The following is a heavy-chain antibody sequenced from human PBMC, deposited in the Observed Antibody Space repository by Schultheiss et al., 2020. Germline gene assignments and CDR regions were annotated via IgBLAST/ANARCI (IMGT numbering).Heavy chain of an antibody. CDR2: ISYDGSNK. D-gene: IGHD6-19*01. CDR1: GFTFSNYA. V-gene: IGHV3-30-3*01. Sequence: GGSLRLSCAASGFTFSNYAMHWVRQAPGKGLEWVAVISYDGSNKYYADSVKGRFTISRDNSKNTLYLQMNSLRAEDTAVYYCARDLVAGTNYWGQGTLVTVSS. J-gene: IGHJ4*02. CDR3: ARDLVAGTNY.